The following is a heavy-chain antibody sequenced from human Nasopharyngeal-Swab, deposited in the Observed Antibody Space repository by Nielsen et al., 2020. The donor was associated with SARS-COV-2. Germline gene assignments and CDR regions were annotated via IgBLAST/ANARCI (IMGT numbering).Heavy chain of an antibody. J-gene: IGHJ4*02. CDR2: ISYDGSNT. CDR3: ARDFLVGASDYGNVDY. Sequence: GESLKISCAASGFTFSSYGMHCVRQAPGKGLEWVAVISYDGSNTYYADSVKGRFTLSRDHSKNTLYLQMNSLRAGDTAVYYCARDFLVGASDYGNVDYWGQGTLVTVSS. CDR1: GFTFSSYG. D-gene: IGHD1-26*01. V-gene: IGHV3-33*01.